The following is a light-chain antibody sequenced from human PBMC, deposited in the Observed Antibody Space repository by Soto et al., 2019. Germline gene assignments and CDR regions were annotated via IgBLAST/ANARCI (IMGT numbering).Light chain of an antibody. CDR2: DAS. CDR1: QGISSA. CDR3: QQFNSYPS. V-gene: IGKV1-13*02. J-gene: IGKJ4*01. Sequence: AIQLTQSPSSLSASVGDRVTISCWASQGISSALAWYQQKPGKAPKLLIYDASSLESGVPSRFSGSGSGTDFTLTISSLQPEDFATYYCQQFNSYPSFGGGTKVDIK.